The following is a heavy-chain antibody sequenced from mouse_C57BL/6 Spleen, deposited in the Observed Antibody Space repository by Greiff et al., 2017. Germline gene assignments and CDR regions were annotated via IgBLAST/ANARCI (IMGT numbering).Heavy chain of an antibody. CDR3: AGGTTVVDYFDY. D-gene: IGHD1-1*01. V-gene: IGHV1-64*01. J-gene: IGHJ2*01. Sequence: VKLQQPGAELVKPGASVKLSCKASGYTFTSYWMHWVKQRPGQGLEWIGMIHPNSGSTNYNEKFKSKATLTVDKSSSTAYMQLSSLTSEDSAVYYCAGGTTVVDYFDYWGQGTTLTVSS. CDR2: IHPNSGST. CDR1: GYTFTSYW.